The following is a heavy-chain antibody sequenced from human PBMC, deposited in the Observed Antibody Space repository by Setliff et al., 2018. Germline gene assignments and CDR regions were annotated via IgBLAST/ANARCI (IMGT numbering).Heavy chain of an antibody. Sequence: GSLRLSCVASGFTFSRYWMSWVRQAPGKGLEWVANIKEDGSEKYYVDSVKGRFTMSRDNAKNSLYLQMNSLRAEDTAVYYCARAFGSGWFWGQGTLVTVSS. CDR1: GFTFSRYW. D-gene: IGHD6-19*01. CDR2: IKEDGSEK. J-gene: IGHJ4*02. CDR3: ARAFGSGWF. V-gene: IGHV3-7*01.